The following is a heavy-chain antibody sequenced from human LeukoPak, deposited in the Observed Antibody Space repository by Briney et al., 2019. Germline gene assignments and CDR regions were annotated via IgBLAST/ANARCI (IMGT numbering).Heavy chain of an antibody. D-gene: IGHD3-22*01. V-gene: IGHV1-18*01. CDR3: AREGCDSSGYLGRGVCY. Sequence: ASVKVSCKASGYTFTSYGISWVRQAPGQGLEWMGWISAYNGNTNYAQKLQGRVTMTTDTSTSTAYMELRSLRSDDTAVYYSAREGCDSSGYLGRGVCYWSQGTLVTVSS. J-gene: IGHJ4*02. CDR2: ISAYNGNT. CDR1: GYTFTSYG.